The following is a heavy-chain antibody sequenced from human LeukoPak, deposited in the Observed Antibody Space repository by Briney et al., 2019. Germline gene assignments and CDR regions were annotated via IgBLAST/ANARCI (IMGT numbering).Heavy chain of an antibody. CDR3: ARARYCSSTNCYEHDY. D-gene: IGHD2-2*01. Sequence: GRSLRLSCAASGFTFSSYAMHWVRQAPGKGLEWVAVISYDGSNKYYADSVKGRFTISRDNSKSSLYLQMNSLRADDTAVYYCARARYCSSTNCYEHDYWGQGTLVTVSS. J-gene: IGHJ4*02. CDR2: ISYDGSNK. CDR1: GFTFSSYA. V-gene: IGHV3-30-3*01.